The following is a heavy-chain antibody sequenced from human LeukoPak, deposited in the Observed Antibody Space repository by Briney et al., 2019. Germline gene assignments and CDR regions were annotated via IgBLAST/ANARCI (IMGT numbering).Heavy chain of an antibody. CDR2: ISNDGSSK. V-gene: IGHV3-30-3*01. D-gene: IGHD2-21*02. Sequence: GRSLRLSCAASGFTLSSYVMHWVRQAPGKGLEWVALISNDGSSKYYADSVKGRFTISRDNSKNTLYLQMSSMRTEDTAVYYCARGGSDWYDGDYWGQGTLVTVSS. CDR1: GFTLSSYV. J-gene: IGHJ4*02. CDR3: ARGGSDWYDGDY.